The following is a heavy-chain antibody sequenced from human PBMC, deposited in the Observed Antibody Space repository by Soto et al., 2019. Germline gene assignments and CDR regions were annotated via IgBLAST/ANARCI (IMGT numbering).Heavy chain of an antibody. CDR1: GFTFTTYW. D-gene: IGHD6-19*01. CDR3: ARDGGWIDY. J-gene: IGHJ4*02. Sequence: EVQLVESGGGLVQPGVSLRLSCAASGFTFTTYWMHWVRQAPGKGLVWVSRINTDGSSTSYADSVKGRFTISRENAKHTLYLQMNSLRAEDTAVYYCARDGGWIDYWGQGTLVTVSS. V-gene: IGHV3-74*01. CDR2: INTDGSST.